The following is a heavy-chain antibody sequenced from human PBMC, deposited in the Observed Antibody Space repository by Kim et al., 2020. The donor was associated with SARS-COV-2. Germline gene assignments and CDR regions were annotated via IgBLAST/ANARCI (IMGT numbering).Heavy chain of an antibody. V-gene: IGHV4-34*01. J-gene: IGHJ4*02. CDR1: GGSFSGYY. Sequence: SETLSLTCAVYGGSFSGYYWSWIRQPPGKGLEWIGEINHSGSTNYNPSLKSRVTISVDTSKNQFSLKLSSVTAADTAVYYCARLGWIAGDSSGYLYWGQGTLVTVSS. CDR3: ARLGWIAGDSSGYLY. CDR2: INHSGST. D-gene: IGHD3-22*01.